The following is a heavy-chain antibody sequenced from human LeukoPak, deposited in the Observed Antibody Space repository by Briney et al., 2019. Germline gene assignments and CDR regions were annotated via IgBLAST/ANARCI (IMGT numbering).Heavy chain of an antibody. V-gene: IGHV3-21*01. J-gene: IGHJ6*02. CDR2: ISSSSSYI. CDR1: GFTFSDYW. CDR3: ARGSESLYYYYYGMDV. Sequence: GGSLRLSCAASGFTFSDYWMSWVRQAPGKGLEWVSSISSSSSYIYYADSVKGRFTISRDNAKNSLYLQMNSLRAEDTAVYYCARGSESLYYYYYGMDVWGQGTTVTVSS. D-gene: IGHD3-10*01.